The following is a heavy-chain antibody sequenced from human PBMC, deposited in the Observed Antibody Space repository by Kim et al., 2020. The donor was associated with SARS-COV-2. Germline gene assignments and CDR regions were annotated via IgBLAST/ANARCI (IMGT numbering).Heavy chain of an antibody. Sequence: VRCRFPISRDNAINSLYLQMNSLRAEDTAVYYCARAGYDQTIKGRYSYVYWGQGTLVTVSS. V-gene: IGHV3-11*05. J-gene: IGHJ4*02. D-gene: IGHD5-18*01. CDR3: ARAGYDQTIKGRYSYVY.